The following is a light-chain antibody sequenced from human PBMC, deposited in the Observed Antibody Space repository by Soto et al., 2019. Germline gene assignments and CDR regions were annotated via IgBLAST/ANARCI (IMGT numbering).Light chain of an antibody. V-gene: IGLV4-69*01. J-gene: IGLJ3*02. CDR1: SSNIGARYD. CDR2: VISDGSH. CDR3: QAWGTGGV. Sequence: QSVLTQPPSVSGAPGQAVTISCTGNSSNIGARYDVHWYQQQPAKGPRYLMQVISDGSHTKADGIPDRFSGSSSGADRYLTISSLQSDDEADYYCQAWGTGGVFGGGTKLTVL.